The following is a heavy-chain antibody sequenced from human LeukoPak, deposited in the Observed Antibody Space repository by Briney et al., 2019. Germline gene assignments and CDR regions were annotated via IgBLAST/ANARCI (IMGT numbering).Heavy chain of an antibody. Sequence: SETLSLTCTVSGGSISSYYWSWIRQPPGKGLEWIGYIYNSGSTNYNPSLKSRVTISIDTSKNQFSLKLNSVTAADTAVYYCAREPIVGATLDYWGQGTLVSVSS. CDR2: IYNSGST. V-gene: IGHV4-59*01. J-gene: IGHJ4*02. CDR1: GGSISSYY. D-gene: IGHD1-26*01. CDR3: AREPIVGATLDY.